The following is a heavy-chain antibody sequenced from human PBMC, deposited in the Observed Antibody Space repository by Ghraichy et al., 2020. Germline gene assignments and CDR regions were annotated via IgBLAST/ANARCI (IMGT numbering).Heavy chain of an antibody. CDR2: ISYDGSNK. CDR3: ARDPPPYYYYYYMDV. CDR1: GFTFSSYA. J-gene: IGHJ6*03. V-gene: IGHV3-30*04. Sequence: GWSLRLSCASSGFTFSSYAMHWGRQAPGKGLEWVAVISYDGSNKYYADSVKGRFTISRDNSKNTLYLQMNSLRAEDTAVYYCARDPPPYYYYYYMDVWGKWTTVTVSS.